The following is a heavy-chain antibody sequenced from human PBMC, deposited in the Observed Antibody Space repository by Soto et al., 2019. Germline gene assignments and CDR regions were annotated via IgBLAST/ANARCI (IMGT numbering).Heavy chain of an antibody. Sequence: GGSLRLSCAASGFTFSCYAMSWVRQAPGKGLEWVSAISDSGGSTYYADSVKGRFTISRDNSKNTLYLQMNSLRAEDTAVYYWAILCTTRYYRKFTYIWFDPWGQGALVTVSS. J-gene: IGHJ5*02. CDR3: AILCTTRYYRKFTYIWFDP. D-gene: IGHD3-9*01. CDR1: GFTFSCYA. CDR2: ISDSGGST. V-gene: IGHV3-23*01.